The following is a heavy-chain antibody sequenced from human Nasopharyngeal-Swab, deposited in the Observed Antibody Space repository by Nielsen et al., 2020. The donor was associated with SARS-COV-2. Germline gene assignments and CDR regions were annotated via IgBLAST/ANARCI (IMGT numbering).Heavy chain of an antibody. CDR1: GFTFSSYS. J-gene: IGHJ4*02. V-gene: IGHV3-21*01. CDR3: ARYRITIFGVEKPFDY. Sequence: GESLKISCAASGFTFSSYSMNWVRQAPGKGLEWVSSISSSSSYIYYADSVKGRFTISRDNAKNSLYLQMNSLRAEDTAVYYCARYRITIFGVEKPFDYWGQGTLVTVSS. CDR2: ISSSSSYI. D-gene: IGHD3-3*01.